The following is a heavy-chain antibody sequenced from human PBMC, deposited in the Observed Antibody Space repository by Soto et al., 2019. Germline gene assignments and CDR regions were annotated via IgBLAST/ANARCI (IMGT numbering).Heavy chain of an antibody. J-gene: IGHJ4*02. CDR1: GFTFSDSA. CDR2: IRSKVNTYAT. Sequence: EVQLVESGGGLVQPGGSLKLSCAASGFTFSDSAMHRVRQASGKGLEWVGRIRSKVNTYATAYAASVKGRFTISRDDSMNTAYLLMNSLKTEDTAVYYCTRRRDWTAMDPLDYWGQGTLVTVSS. D-gene: IGHD5-18*01. V-gene: IGHV3-73*02. CDR3: TRRRDWTAMDPLDY.